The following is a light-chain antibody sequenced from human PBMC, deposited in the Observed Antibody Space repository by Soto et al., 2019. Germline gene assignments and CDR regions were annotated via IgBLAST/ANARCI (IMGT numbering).Light chain of an antibody. V-gene: IGKV3-20*01. CDR2: GAS. J-gene: IGKJ2*01. CDR1: ESISRDY. Sequence: EIVLTQSPGTLSLSPGQRATLSCRASESISRDYLAWYQQRLGQAPRLLIYGASSGATGIPDRFSGSGSGTDFTLTISRLDPEDFAIYYCQQYGGVPYTFGQGTKWIS. CDR3: QQYGGVPYT.